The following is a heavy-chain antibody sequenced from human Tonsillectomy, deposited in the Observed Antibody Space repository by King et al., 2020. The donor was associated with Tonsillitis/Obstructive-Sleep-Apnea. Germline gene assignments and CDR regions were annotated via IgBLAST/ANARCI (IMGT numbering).Heavy chain of an antibody. CDR3: ARAAPLYCSSTTCYYFDY. CDR1: GDSINSGGYY. J-gene: IGHJ4*02. CDR2: IYYSGST. V-gene: IGHV4-31*03. Sequence: VQLQESGPGLVKPSQTLSLTCTVSGDSINSGGYYWSWIRQHPEKGLEWIGNIYYSGSTSYKPSLKSRVTISVDTAKNPFSLRLISVTAADTAVYFCARAAPLYCSSTTCYYFDYWGQGSLVTVSA. D-gene: IGHD2-2*01.